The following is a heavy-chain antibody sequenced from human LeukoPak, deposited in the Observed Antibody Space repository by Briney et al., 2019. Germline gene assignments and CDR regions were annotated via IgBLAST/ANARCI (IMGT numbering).Heavy chain of an antibody. J-gene: IGHJ6*03. CDR2: ISAYNGNT. D-gene: IGHD6-13*01. V-gene: IGHV1-18*01. CDR3: ARDRIAAEKEYYYYYMDV. Sequence: GALVKVSCKASGYTFTSYGISWVRQAPGQGLEWMGWISAYNGNTNYAQKLQGRVTMTTDTSTSTAYVELRSLRSDDTAVYYCARDRIAAEKEYYYYYMDVWGKGTTVTVSS. CDR1: GYTFTSYG.